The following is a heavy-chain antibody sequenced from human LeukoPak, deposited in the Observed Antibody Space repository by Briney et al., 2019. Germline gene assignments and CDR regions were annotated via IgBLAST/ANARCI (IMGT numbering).Heavy chain of an antibody. D-gene: IGHD6-13*01. CDR1: GFTFSSYA. J-gene: IGHJ5*02. V-gene: IGHV3-23*01. Sequence: GSLRLSCAASGFTFSSYAMSWVRQAPGKGLEWVSAISGSGGSTYYADSVKGRFTISRDNSKNTLYLQMNSLRAEDTAVYYCAKGGQQLVRFNWFDPWGQGTLVTVSS. CDR2: ISGSGGST. CDR3: AKGGQQLVRFNWFDP.